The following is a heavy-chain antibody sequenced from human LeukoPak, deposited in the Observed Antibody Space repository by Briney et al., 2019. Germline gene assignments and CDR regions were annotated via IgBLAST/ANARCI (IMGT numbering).Heavy chain of an antibody. CDR3: AKDLSKELLYRRGKYYFDY. V-gene: IGHV3-30*02. CDR2: IRFDGGKK. D-gene: IGHD3-3*01. J-gene: IGHJ4*02. Sequence: GGSLRLSCAASGFSFSTYGSHWVRQAPGKGLEWVTFIRFDGGKKNYADSVKGRFTISRDNSKNTLYLQMNSLRAEDTAVYYCAKDLSKELLYRRGKYYFDYWGQGTLATVSS. CDR1: GFSFSTYG.